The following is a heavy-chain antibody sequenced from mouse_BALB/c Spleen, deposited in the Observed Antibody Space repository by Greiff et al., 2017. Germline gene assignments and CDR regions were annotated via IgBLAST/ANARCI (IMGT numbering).Heavy chain of an antibody. CDR2: IWGDGST. CDR3: AKPEGNVEVWCAY. J-gene: IGHJ3*01. V-gene: IGHV2-3*01. D-gene: IGHD2-1*01. Sequence: QVQLQQSGPGLVAPSQSLSITCTVSGFSLTSYGVSWVRQPPGKGLEWLGVIWGDGSTNYHSALISRLSISKDNSKSQVFLKLNSLQTDDTATYYCAKPEGNVEVWCAYWGQGTLVTVSA. CDR1: GFSLTSYG.